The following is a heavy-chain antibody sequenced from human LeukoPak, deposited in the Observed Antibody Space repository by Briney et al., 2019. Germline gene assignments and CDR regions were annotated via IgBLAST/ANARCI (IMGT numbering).Heavy chain of an antibody. Sequence: GGSLRLSCAASGFTFSSYSMNWVRQAPGKGLEWVSSISSSSSYIYYADSVKGRFTISRDNAKNSLYLQMNSLRAEDTAVYYCARDSGKDAFDIWGQGTMVTVSS. D-gene: IGHD1-26*01. J-gene: IGHJ3*02. CDR3: ARDSGKDAFDI. CDR1: GFTFSSYS. V-gene: IGHV3-21*01. CDR2: ISSSSSYI.